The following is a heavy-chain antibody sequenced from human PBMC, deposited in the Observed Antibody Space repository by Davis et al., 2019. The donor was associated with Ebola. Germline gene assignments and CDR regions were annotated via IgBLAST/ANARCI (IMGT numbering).Heavy chain of an antibody. CDR2: IYYSGST. D-gene: IGHD6-13*01. Sequence: GSLRLSCAVSGAFVSSGGSSWIWIRQPPGKGLEWIGSIYYSGSTNYNPSLKSRVTISVDTSKNQFSLKLSSVTAADTAVYYCARLGDERLVGGFDPWGQGTLVTVSS. CDR1: GAFVSSGGSS. CDR3: ARLGDERLVGGFDP. V-gene: IGHV4-61*08. J-gene: IGHJ5*02.